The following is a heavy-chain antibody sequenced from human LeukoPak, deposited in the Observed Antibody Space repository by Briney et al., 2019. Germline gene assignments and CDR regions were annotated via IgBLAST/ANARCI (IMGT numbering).Heavy chain of an antibody. CDR1: GFNLNSRW. Sequence: GGSLRLSCVASGFNLNSRWMDWVRQAPGKGLEWVANIKEDGSEKNYADSVKGRFSISRDNSKNTLSLQMNSLRAEDTAVYYCAKDRASSGPGVRFDPWGQGTLVTVSS. V-gene: IGHV3-7*03. D-gene: IGHD3-10*01. CDR3: AKDRASSGPGVRFDP. CDR2: IKEDGSEK. J-gene: IGHJ5*02.